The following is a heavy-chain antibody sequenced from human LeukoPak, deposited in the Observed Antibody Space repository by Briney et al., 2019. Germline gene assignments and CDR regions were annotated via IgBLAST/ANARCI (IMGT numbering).Heavy chain of an antibody. CDR1: GNSISSGDNY. Sequence: SQTLSLTCTVSGNSISSGDNYWSWIRQPAGKGLEWIGRIYTSGSTNYNPSLQSRVTVSVDTSKNQFSLQLTSVTATDTAVYYCAQRYCSISGCFRPDAFDTWGQGTLVIVSS. CDR2: IYTSGST. CDR3: AQRYCSISGCFRPDAFDT. D-gene: IGHD2-2*01. J-gene: IGHJ3*02. V-gene: IGHV4-61*02.